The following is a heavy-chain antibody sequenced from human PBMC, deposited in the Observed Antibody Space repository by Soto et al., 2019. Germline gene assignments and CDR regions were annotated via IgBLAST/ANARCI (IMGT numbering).Heavy chain of an antibody. Sequence: QVQLVQSGGEVKKPGASVKVSCKASGYTFTNYGISWVRQAPGQGLEWMGWINVYNGNTKYAQKVQGRVTMTTDTXXXIXXMELRSLRADDTAVYYCARGVGSGSYYNQYNWFDPWGQGTLVTVSS. V-gene: IGHV1-18*01. CDR3: ARGVGSGSYYNQYNWFDP. J-gene: IGHJ5*02. CDR1: GYTFTNYG. D-gene: IGHD3-10*01. CDR2: INVYNGNT.